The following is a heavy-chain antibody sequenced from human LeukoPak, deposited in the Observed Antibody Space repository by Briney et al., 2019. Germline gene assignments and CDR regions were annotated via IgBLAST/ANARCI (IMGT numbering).Heavy chain of an antibody. CDR1: GYTFTGYY. CDR2: INPNSGTT. D-gene: IGHD3-16*01. Sequence: EASVKVSCKGSGYTFTGYYMHWVRQAPGQGLEWMGWINPNSGTTNYAQKFQGRVTVTRDTSISTAYMELSRLESDDTAVYYCARGLMTTPTWDFDYWGQGTLVTVAS. V-gene: IGHV1-2*02. J-gene: IGHJ4*02. CDR3: ARGLMTTPTWDFDY.